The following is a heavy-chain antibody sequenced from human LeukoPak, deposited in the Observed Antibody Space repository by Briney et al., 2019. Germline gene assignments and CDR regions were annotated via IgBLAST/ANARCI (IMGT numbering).Heavy chain of an antibody. CDR2: INPNSGGT. V-gene: IGHV1-2*02. CDR3: ARGRGTTMVRGVITNYFDL. D-gene: IGHD3-10*01. J-gene: IGHJ2*01. Sequence: ASVKVSCKASGYTFTDYYMHWVRQAPGQGLEWLGWINPNSGGTNYAQKFQGRVTMTRDTSINTAFMEVRRLRSDDTAIYYCARGRGTTMVRGVITNYFDLWGRGSLVTVSS. CDR1: GYTFTDYY.